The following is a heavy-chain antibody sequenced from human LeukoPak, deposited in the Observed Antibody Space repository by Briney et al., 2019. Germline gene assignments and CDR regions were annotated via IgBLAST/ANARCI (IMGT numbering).Heavy chain of an antibody. V-gene: IGHV3-21*01. Sequence: GGSLRLSCVGSGFTFSSYSMHWIRQAPGKGLEWVSSISSRNSYIYYADSMKGRFIDSRDNANNSLYLQMNNLTAEDTAVYYCAREEYDDVWGSYSWFDPWGQGTLVIVSS. CDR3: AREEYDDVWGSYSWFDP. CDR1: GFTFSSYS. J-gene: IGHJ5*02. CDR2: ISSRNSYI. D-gene: IGHD3-16*01.